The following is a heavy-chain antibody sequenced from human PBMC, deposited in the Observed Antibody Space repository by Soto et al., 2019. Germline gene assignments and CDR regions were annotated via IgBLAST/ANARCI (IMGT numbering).Heavy chain of an antibody. Sequence: QVQLVESGGGVVQPGRSLRLSCAASGFTFSSYGMHWVRQAPGKGLEWVAVIWYDGSNKHYADSVKGRFTISRDNSKNTLYLQMNSLRAEDTAVYYCARDGSTVSIAVAGPDAFDIWGQGTMVTVSS. CDR1: GFTFSSYG. V-gene: IGHV3-33*01. J-gene: IGHJ3*02. CDR2: IWYDGSNK. CDR3: ARDGSTVSIAVAGPDAFDI. D-gene: IGHD6-19*01.